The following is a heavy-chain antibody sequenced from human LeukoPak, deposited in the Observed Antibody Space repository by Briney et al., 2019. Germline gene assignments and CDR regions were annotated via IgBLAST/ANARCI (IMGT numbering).Heavy chain of an antibody. CDR2: ISGSGGST. CDR1: GFTVSSNY. J-gene: IGHJ4*02. Sequence: GGSLRLSCAASGFTVSSNYMSWVRQAPGKGLEWVSAISGSGGSTYYADSVKGRFTISRDNSKNTLYLQMNSLRAEDTAVYYCAKPTTYCGGDCYGVYYWGQGTLVTVSS. V-gene: IGHV3-23*01. CDR3: AKPTTYCGGDCYGVYY. D-gene: IGHD2-21*02.